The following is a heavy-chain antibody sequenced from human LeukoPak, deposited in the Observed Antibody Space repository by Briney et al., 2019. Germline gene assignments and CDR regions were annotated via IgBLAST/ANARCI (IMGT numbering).Heavy chain of an antibody. V-gene: IGHV4-59*01. CDR2: IYYSGTT. D-gene: IGHD2-15*01. CDR3: ARANCRGGSCYSAFDI. CDR1: GGSISSYY. J-gene: IGHJ3*02. Sequence: SETLSLTCTVSGGSISSYYWSWIRQPPGKGLEWIAYIYYSGTTNYNPSLKSRVSMSLDTSRNQFSLRFDSVTAADTAVYFRARANCRGGSCYSAFDIWGQGTTVTVSS.